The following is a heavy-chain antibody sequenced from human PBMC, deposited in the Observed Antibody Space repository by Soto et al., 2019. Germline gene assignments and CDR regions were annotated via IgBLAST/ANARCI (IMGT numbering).Heavy chain of an antibody. CDR3: ARAMGIGFEWQQLDY. V-gene: IGHV3-30-3*01. Sequence: QVQLVESGGGVVQPGRSLRLSCAASGFTFSSNAMHWVRQAPGKGLEWVTIISYDGSSQYYADSVKGRFTISRDNSKNTLYLQMNSLRTEDTAVYYCARAMGIGFEWQQLDYWGQGTLVTVSS. CDR2: ISYDGSSQ. J-gene: IGHJ4*02. CDR1: GFTFSSNA. D-gene: IGHD6-13*01.